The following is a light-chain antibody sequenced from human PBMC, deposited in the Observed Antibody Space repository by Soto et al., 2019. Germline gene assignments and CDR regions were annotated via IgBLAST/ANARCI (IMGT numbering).Light chain of an antibody. CDR3: KHNYGTPD. CDR1: QTISSP. Sequence: DIQMTHSPSSLSASVLYIVTITFRSSQTISSPLSWYQQKPGKVPELLIYATSRLQSGVPSRFSGSRSGTDFTLTISSVQPEDFATYYCKHNYGTPDFGQGTRLEIK. J-gene: IGKJ5*01. CDR2: ATS. V-gene: IGKV1-39*01.